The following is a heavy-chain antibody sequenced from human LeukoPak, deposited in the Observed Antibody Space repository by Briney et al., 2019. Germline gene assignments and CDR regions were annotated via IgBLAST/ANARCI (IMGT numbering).Heavy chain of an antibody. D-gene: IGHD3-22*01. Sequence: SVKVSCKASGGTFSSYAISWVRQAPGQGLEWMGGIIPIFGTANYAQKFQGRVTITADESTSTAYMELSSLRSEDTAVYYCARVQSSGRHYYYGMDVWGQGTTVTVSS. CDR1: GGTFSSYA. CDR2: IIPIFGTA. CDR3: ARVQSSGRHYYYGMDV. V-gene: IGHV1-69*13. J-gene: IGHJ6*02.